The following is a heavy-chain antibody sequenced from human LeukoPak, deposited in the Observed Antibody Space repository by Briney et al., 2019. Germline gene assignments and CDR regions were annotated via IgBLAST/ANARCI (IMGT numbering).Heavy chain of an antibody. CDR3: ARGLFGLDY. Sequence: GSLRLSCAVSGFTFSNYGMSWIRQPPGKGLEWIGEINHSGSTNYNPSLKSRVTISVDTSKNQFSLKLSSVTAADTAVYYCARGLFGLDYWGQGTLVTVSS. D-gene: IGHD3-10*02. J-gene: IGHJ4*02. CDR1: GFTFSNYG. CDR2: INHSGST. V-gene: IGHV4-34*01.